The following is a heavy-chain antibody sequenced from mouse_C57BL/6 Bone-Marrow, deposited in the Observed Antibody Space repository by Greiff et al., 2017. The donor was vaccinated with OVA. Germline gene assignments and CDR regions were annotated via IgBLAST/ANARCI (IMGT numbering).Heavy chain of an antibody. J-gene: IGHJ4*01. D-gene: IGHD2-3*01. CDR2: ISYDGSN. V-gene: IGHV3-6*01. Sequence: EVQLVESGPGLVKPSQSLSLTCSVTGYSITSGYYWNWIRQFPGNKLEWMGYISYDGSNNYNPSLKNRSSITRDTSKNQFFLKLNSVTTEDTATYYCARDHDGYYAYYAMDYWGQGTSVTVSS. CDR3: ARDHDGYYAYYAMDY. CDR1: GYSITSGYY.